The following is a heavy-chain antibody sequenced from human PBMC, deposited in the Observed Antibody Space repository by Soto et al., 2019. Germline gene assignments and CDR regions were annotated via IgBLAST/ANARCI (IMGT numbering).Heavy chain of an antibody. CDR3: ARDRIRSSNADWPEWFDP. J-gene: IGHJ5*02. Sequence: QVQLQESGPGLVKPSETLSLTCTVSGGSISNYYWSWIRQPPGKGLEWIGYIHHSGSTNYNPSLKSRVTISLDTSKNQFSLKLSSVTAADTAVYYCARDRIRSSNADWPEWFDPWGQGTLVTVSS. D-gene: IGHD2-2*01. CDR1: GGSISNYY. CDR2: IHHSGST. V-gene: IGHV4-59*01.